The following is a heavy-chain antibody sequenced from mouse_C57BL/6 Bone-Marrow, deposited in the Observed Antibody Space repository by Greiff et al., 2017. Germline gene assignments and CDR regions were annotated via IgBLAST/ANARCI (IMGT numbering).Heavy chain of an antibody. CDR1: GYTFTSYG. J-gene: IGHJ4*01. Sequence: VQLQQSGAELARPGASVKLSCKASGYTFTSYGISWVKQRTGQGLEWIGEIYPRSGNTYYNEKFKGKATLTADKSSSTAYMELRSLTSEDSAVYYCATGLGDYWGQGTSVTVSS. D-gene: IGHD3-1*01. V-gene: IGHV1-81*01. CDR3: ATGLGDY. CDR2: IYPRSGNT.